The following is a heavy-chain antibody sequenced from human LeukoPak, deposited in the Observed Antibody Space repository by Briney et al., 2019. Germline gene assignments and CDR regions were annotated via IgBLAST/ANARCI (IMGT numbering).Heavy chain of an antibody. Sequence: PETLSLTCTVSGGSMSHAYWSWIRQSPGKGLEWLAYIYFTGTSKSNPSHKSRVTISVDTSKNQVSLSLTSVTAADTAMCYCARRRQVTYYAPYAFDLWGQGTMVTVSS. J-gene: IGHJ3*01. CDR2: IYFTGTS. D-gene: IGHD1-26*01. V-gene: IGHV4-59*08. CDR1: GGSMSHAY. CDR3: ARRRQVTYYAPYAFDL.